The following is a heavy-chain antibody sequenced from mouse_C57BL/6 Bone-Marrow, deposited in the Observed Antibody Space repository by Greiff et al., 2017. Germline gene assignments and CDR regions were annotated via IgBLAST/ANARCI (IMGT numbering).Heavy chain of an antibody. D-gene: IGHD4-1*01. CDR2: IWGVGST. Sequence: QVQLQQSGPGLVAPSQSLSITCTVSGFSLTSYGVDWVRQSPGKGLEWLGVIWGVGSTNYNSALKSRLSISKDNSKSQVFLKMNSLQTDDTAMYYCARRGGTEGLYFDYWGQGTTLTVSS. CDR1: GFSLTSYG. J-gene: IGHJ2*01. CDR3: ARRGGTEGLYFDY. V-gene: IGHV2-6*01.